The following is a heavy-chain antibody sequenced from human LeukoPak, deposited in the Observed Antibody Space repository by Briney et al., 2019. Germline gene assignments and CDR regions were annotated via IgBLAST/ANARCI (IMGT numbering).Heavy chain of an antibody. J-gene: IGHJ4*02. V-gene: IGHV3-7*01. CDR3: ATDRDNSDWQKRFDS. D-gene: IGHD2-21*02. CDR1: GFTFSTYW. CDR2: INQDASEI. Sequence: GGSLRLSCAASGFTFSTYWMNWYRQAPGKGLEWVGNINQDASEINYVDSVRGRFTISRDNAKNSLHLQLNSLGAEDTAVYYCATDRDNSDWQKRFDSWGQGTLVTVSS.